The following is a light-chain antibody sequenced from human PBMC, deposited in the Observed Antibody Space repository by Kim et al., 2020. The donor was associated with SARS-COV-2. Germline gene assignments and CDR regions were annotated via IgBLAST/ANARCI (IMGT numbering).Light chain of an antibody. CDR2: GNN. V-gene: IGLV1-44*01. J-gene: IGLJ2*01. CDR1: SSNVGSNA. Sequence: GQWITISCSGSSSNVGSNAVHWYQSVPGTAPKLLMYGNNRGPSGVPDRFSASKSGTSASLAISGPQSEDGADYHCASWDDSVSGVVFGGGTQLTVL. CDR3: ASWDDSVSGVV.